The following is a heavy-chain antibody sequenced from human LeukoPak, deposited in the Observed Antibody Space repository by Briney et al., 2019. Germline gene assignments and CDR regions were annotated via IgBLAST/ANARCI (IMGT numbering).Heavy chain of an antibody. CDR3: ARYCSSTSCSPGNWFDP. J-gene: IGHJ5*02. Sequence: PSETLSLTCAVYGGSFSGYYCSWIRQPPGKGLEWSGEINHSGSTNYNPSLKSRVTISVDTSKNQFSLKLSSVTAADTAVYYCARYCSSTSCSPGNWFDPWGQGTLVTVSS. CDR1: GGSFSGYY. CDR2: INHSGST. V-gene: IGHV4-34*01. D-gene: IGHD2-2*01.